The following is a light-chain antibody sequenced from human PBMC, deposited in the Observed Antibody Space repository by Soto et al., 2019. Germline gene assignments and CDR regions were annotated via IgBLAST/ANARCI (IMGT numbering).Light chain of an antibody. J-gene: IGKJ1*01. CDR1: QSVSSSY. Sequence: EIVLTQSPGTLSLSPGERATLSCRASQSVSSSYLAWYQHKPGQAPRLLIYGASSRATGIPDRFSGSGSGTDFTLNISRLEPEDFAVYYCQQYDASRTFGQGTKVDIX. CDR2: GAS. CDR3: QQYDASRT. V-gene: IGKV3-20*01.